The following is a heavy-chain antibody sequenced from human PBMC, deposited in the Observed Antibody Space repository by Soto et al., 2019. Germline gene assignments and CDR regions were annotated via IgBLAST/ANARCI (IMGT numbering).Heavy chain of an antibody. V-gene: IGHV4-34*01. CDR1: GGSFSGYY. J-gene: IGHJ4*02. CDR3: ARGPKTTIFGVVIIPNPHYFDY. CDR2: INHSGST. D-gene: IGHD3-3*01. Sequence: SETLSLTCAVYGGSFSGYYLSWIRQPPGKGLEWIGEINHSGSTNYNPSLKSRVTISVDTSKNQFSLKLSSVTAADTAVYYCARGPKTTIFGVVIIPNPHYFDYWGQGTLVTVSS.